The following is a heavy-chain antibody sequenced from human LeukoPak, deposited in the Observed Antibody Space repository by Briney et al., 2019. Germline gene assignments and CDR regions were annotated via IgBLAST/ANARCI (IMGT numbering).Heavy chain of an antibody. CDR3: ASSPPTGTTWYFDL. CDR1: GFTFRSYA. V-gene: IGHV3-23*01. Sequence: GGSLRLSCAASGFTFRSYALSWVRQAPGKGLEWVSAISGSGGRTYYADSVKGRFTISRDNSKNTLYLQMGSLRIEDMAVYYCASSPPTGTTWYFDLWGRGTLVTVSS. D-gene: IGHD1-7*01. CDR2: ISGSGGRT. J-gene: IGHJ2*01.